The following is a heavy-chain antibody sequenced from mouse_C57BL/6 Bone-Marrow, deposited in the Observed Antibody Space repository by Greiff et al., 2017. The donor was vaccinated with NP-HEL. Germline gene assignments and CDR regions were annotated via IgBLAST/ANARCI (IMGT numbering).Heavy chain of an antibody. CDR1: GYAFSSYW. CDR2: IYPGDGDT. Sequence: QVQLKESGAELVKPGASVKISCKASGYAFSSYWMNWVKQRPGKGLEWIGQIYPGDGDTNYNGKFKGKATLTADKSSSTAYMQLSSLTSEDSAVYFCARSAAEYYGYDWFAYWGQGTLVTVSA. D-gene: IGHD2-2*01. J-gene: IGHJ3*01. V-gene: IGHV1-80*01. CDR3: ARSAAEYYGYDWFAY.